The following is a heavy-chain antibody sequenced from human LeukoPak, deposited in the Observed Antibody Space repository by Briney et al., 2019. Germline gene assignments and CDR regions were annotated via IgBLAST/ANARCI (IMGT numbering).Heavy chain of an antibody. J-gene: IGHJ4*02. Sequence: SETLSLTCTVSGGSISSYYWSWIRQPPGKGLEGIGYIYYSGSTNYNPTLKSRVTISVDTSKNQFSLELSSATAADTAVYYCARVGERASRYFDYWGQGTLVTVSS. CDR3: ARVGERASRYFDY. V-gene: IGHV4-59*01. D-gene: IGHD3-10*01. CDR2: IYYSGST. CDR1: GGSISSYY.